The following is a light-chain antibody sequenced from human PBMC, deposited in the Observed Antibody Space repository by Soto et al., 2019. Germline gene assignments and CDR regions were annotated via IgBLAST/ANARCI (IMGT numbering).Light chain of an antibody. Sequence: DIVMTQSPDSLAVSLGERATINCNSSQSVLYSSNNKNYLAWYQQTPGQPPKLLIYWASTRESGVPDRFSGSGSGTDFTLTISSLQAEDVAVYYCQQYYNTPLTFGGGAKVDIK. CDR2: WAS. J-gene: IGKJ4*01. CDR1: QSVLYSSNNKNY. V-gene: IGKV4-1*01. CDR3: QQYYNTPLT.